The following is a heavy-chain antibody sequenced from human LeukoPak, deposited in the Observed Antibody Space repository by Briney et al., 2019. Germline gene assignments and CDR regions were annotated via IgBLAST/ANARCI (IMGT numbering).Heavy chain of an antibody. D-gene: IGHD5-24*01. CDR2: ISWNSGSI. V-gene: IGHV3-9*01. CDR1: GFTFDDYA. CDR3: AKDIDVVDGYIFDY. J-gene: IGHJ4*02. Sequence: GRSLRLSCAASGFTFDDYAMHWVRQAPGKGLEWVSGISWNSGSIGHADSVKGRFTISRDNAKNSLYLQMNSLRAEDTALYYCAKDIDVVDGYIFDYWGQGTLVTVSS.